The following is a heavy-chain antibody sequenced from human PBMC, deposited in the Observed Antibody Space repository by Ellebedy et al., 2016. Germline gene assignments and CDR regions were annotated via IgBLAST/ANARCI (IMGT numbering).Heavy chain of an antibody. CDR1: GYTFTAYY. D-gene: IGHD6-13*01. CDR2: INPHSGGT. J-gene: IGHJ5*02. V-gene: IGHV1-2*02. CDR3: TRFSSTWYWFDP. Sequence: ASVKVSXXASGYTFTAYYIHWVRQAPGQGLEWMGWINPHSGGTNFAQKFQGRVTMTRDTSISTAYMELSKLRSDDTAVCYCTRFSSTWYWFDPWGQGTLVTVS.